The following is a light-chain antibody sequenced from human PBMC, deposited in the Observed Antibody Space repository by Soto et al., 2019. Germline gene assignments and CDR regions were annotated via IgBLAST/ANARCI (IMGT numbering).Light chain of an antibody. CDR2: GDS. V-gene: IGLV1-40*01. CDR3: PSYVSSFSSV. Sequence: QSVLTQPPSVSGAPGQRVTISCTGSSTNIGAGYDVYWYQQHPGTAPKVIIYGDSNRPSGVPDRFSGSKSGTSASLAITGLQAEDEAAYYCPSYVSSFSSVFGTGTKLTVL. CDR1: STNIGAGYD. J-gene: IGLJ1*01.